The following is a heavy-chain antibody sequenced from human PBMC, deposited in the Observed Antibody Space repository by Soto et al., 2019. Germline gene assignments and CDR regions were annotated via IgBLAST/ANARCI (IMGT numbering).Heavy chain of an antibody. V-gene: IGHV2-70*01. CDR1: GFSLTTRSMC. CDR2: IDWDGDT. J-gene: IGHJ4*02. CDR3: ARSLKYDFWTGYFFDF. D-gene: IGHD3-3*01. Sequence: SGPTLVNPTQTLTLTCTLSGFSLTTRSMCVSWIRQSPGKALEWLALIDWDGDTYYSTSLKTRLTISRDTSTNQVVLTMTNLDPADTATYFCARSLKYDFWTGYFFDFWGQGALVTVSS.